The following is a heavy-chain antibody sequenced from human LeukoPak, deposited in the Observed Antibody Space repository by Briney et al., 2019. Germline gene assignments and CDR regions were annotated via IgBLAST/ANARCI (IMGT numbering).Heavy chain of an antibody. Sequence: GGSLRLSCAPSGFTFSSYEMNWVRQAPGKGLEWVAHISISGSTIYYARPVKGRFTNSRDNAKNTLNLQMNSLRAEDTAVYYCARDLGQYYDTSDNWFDPWGQGTLVTVSS. V-gene: IGHV3-48*03. J-gene: IGHJ5*02. CDR1: GFTFSSYE. D-gene: IGHD3-22*01. CDR3: ARDLGQYYDTSDNWFDP. CDR2: ISISGSTI.